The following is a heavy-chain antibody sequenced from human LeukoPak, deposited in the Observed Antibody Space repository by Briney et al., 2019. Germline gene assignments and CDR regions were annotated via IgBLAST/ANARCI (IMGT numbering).Heavy chain of an antibody. CDR3: ARQKWEQQGRDYYFYGLDV. D-gene: IGHD1-26*01. CDR2: IYHRGTT. Sequence: SGTLSLTCAVSGDSISSSHWWTWVRQPPGKGLEWIGEIYHRGTTNYNLSLKSRVTISVDRSKNQFSLRLTSVTAADTAVYYCARQKWEQQGRDYYFYGLDVWGPGTTVIVSS. J-gene: IGHJ6*02. CDR1: GDSISSSHW. V-gene: IGHV4-4*02.